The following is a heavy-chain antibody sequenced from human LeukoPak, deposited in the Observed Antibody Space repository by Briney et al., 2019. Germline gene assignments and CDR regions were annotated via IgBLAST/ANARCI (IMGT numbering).Heavy chain of an antibody. CDR2: IRYDGSNE. CDR3: AKVMPPGRIRFYSYYMDV. CDR1: GFSFSGYG. D-gene: IGHD2-15*01. J-gene: IGHJ6*03. Sequence: PGGSLRLSCAASGFSFSGYGMHWVCQAPGKGLEWVAFIRYDGSNEYYADSVKGRFTISRDKSKNTLSLQMNGLRVEDTAVYYCAKVMPPGRIRFYSYYMDVWGKGTTVTVS. V-gene: IGHV3-30*02.